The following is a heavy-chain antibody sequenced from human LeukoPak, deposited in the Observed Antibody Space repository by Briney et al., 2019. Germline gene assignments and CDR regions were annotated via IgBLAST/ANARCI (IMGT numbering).Heavy chain of an antibody. Sequence: GGSLRLSCAASGFTFSSDAMSWVRQAPGKGLEWVSAISGSGGSTYYAHSVKGRFTIARDNSKNTLYVQMNSLGPEDTAVYYCAKDVNIYGLGYFDYWGQGTLVTVSS. CDR3: AKDVNIYGLGYFDY. J-gene: IGHJ4*02. D-gene: IGHD4-17*01. CDR2: ISGSGGST. CDR1: GFTFSSDA. V-gene: IGHV3-23*01.